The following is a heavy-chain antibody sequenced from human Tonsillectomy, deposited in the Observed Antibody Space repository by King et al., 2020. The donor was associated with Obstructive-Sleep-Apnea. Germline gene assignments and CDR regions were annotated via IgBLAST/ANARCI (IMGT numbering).Heavy chain of an antibody. J-gene: IGHJ4*02. Sequence: VQLVESGAEMKKPGESLRISCKGSGYSFTNYWITWVRQMPGKGLEWMGRIDPSDSYTNYSPSFQGHVTISADKSISTAYLQWSSLKASDSAIYYCARRGMVTRADYWGQGTLVTVSS. CDR2: IDPSDSYT. D-gene: IGHD2-21*02. CDR3: ARRGMVTRADY. V-gene: IGHV5-10-1*03. CDR1: GYSFTNYW.